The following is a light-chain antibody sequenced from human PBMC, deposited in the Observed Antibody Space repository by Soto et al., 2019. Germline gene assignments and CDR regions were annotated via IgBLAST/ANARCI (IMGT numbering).Light chain of an antibody. Sequence: EIVLTQSPATLSLSPGERATLSCRASQSVSSYLAWYQHKPGQAPRLLIYGASTGAPGIPASFIGNGSGTEFTLTISSLQSEDFAVYYCQQYNNWPRTFGQGTKVDI. J-gene: IGKJ1*01. CDR2: GAS. V-gene: IGKV3-15*01. CDR3: QQYNNWPRT. CDR1: QSVSSY.